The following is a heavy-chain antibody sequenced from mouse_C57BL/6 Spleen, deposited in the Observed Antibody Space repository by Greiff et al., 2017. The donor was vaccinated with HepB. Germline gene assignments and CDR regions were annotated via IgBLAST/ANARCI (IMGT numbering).Heavy chain of an antibody. Sequence: VQLQQSGAELVMPGASVKLSCKASGYTFTSYWMHWVKQRPGQGLEWIGEIDPSDSYTNYNQKFKGKSTLTVDKSSSTSYMQLSSLTSEGSAGWYCAREGLDWSFDYWGQGTTLTVSS. V-gene: IGHV1-69*01. J-gene: IGHJ2*01. CDR2: IDPSDSYT. D-gene: IGHD2-13*01. CDR3: AREGLDWSFDY. CDR1: GYTFTSYW.